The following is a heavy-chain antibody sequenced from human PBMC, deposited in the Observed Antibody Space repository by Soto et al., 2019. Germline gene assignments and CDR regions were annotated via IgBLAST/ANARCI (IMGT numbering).Heavy chain of an antibody. CDR1: EFTFDKYY. V-gene: IGHV3-7*01. CDR2: IKPDGSEQ. D-gene: IGHD1-20*01. J-gene: IGHJ6*02. Sequence: HPGGSLRLSCAASEFTFDKYYMTWVRQAPGKGPEWVANIKPDGSEQYYVDSVKGRFTISRDNANNSLYLQMNSLSAEDTAVYFCARGNWNYYYGFDVWGQGTTVTVS. CDR3: ARGNWNYYYGFDV.